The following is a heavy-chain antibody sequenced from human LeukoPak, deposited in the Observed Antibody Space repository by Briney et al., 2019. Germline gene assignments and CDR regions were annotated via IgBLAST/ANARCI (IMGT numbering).Heavy chain of an antibody. V-gene: IGHV3-23*01. J-gene: IGHJ4*02. D-gene: IGHD2-15*01. CDR1: GFTFTSYA. CDR2: TSESGSST. CDR3: AKTSGGNY. Sequence: GGSLRLSCVASGFTFTSYAMSWVRRAPGKGLEWVSATSESGSSTYYADSVKGRFTISRDNSKNTLYLQMNSLRAEDTAVYYCAKTSGGNYWGQGTLVTVSS.